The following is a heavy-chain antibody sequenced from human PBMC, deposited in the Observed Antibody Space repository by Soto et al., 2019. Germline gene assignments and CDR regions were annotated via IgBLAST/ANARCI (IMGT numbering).Heavy chain of an antibody. CDR1: GGTFSSYA. Sequence: QVQLVQSGAEVKKPGSSVKVSCKASGGTFSSYAISWVRQAPGQGLEWMGGIIPIFGTANYAQKFQGRVRLTAVESTGTADMELSSRRSEDTAVYYCARVRGTDHGHDYGDYKRWYFDLWGRGTLLTVSS. CDR2: IIPIFGTA. J-gene: IGHJ2*01. V-gene: IGHV1-69*12. CDR3: ARVRGTDHGHDYGDYKRWYFDL. D-gene: IGHD4-17*01.